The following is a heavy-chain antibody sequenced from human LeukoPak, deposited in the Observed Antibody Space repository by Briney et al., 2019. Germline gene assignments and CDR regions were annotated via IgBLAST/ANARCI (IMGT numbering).Heavy chain of an antibody. CDR1: GGSISSYY. D-gene: IGHD3-22*01. CDR3: ARASGHYRSFDY. CDR2: IYYSGST. Sequence: PPETLSLTCTVSGGSISSYYWSWIRQPPGKGLEWIGYIYYSGSTNYNASLKSRVTISVDTSKNQFSLNLTSVTAADTAVYYCARASGHYRSFDYWGQGTLVTVSS. J-gene: IGHJ4*02. V-gene: IGHV4-59*01.